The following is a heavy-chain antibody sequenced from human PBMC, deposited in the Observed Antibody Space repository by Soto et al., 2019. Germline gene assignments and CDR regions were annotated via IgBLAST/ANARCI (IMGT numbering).Heavy chain of an antibody. CDR2: ISGTGCTI. J-gene: IGHJ4*02. CDR1: GFSFSTYS. D-gene: IGHD6-13*01. Sequence: GGSLRLSCGASGFSFSTYSMNWVRQAPGKGLEWVSYISGTGCTINYADSVKGLFTISRDNSKNTLYLQMNSLRAEDTAVYYCAKGPGIAAAGTSIWGQGTLVTVSS. V-gene: IGHV3-48*01. CDR3: AKGPGIAAAGTSI.